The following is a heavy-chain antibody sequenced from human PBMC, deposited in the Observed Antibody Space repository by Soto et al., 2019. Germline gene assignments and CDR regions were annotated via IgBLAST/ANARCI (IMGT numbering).Heavy chain of an antibody. CDR2: INPNSGGT. Sequence: ASVKVSCKASGYTVTGYYMHWVRQAPGQGLEWMGWINPNSGGTNYAQKFQGRVTMTRDTSISTAYMELSRLRSDDTAVYYCARESSSGWSYYFDYWGQGTLVTVS. D-gene: IGHD6-19*01. V-gene: IGHV1-2*02. CDR1: GYTVTGYY. J-gene: IGHJ4*02. CDR3: ARESSSGWSYYFDY.